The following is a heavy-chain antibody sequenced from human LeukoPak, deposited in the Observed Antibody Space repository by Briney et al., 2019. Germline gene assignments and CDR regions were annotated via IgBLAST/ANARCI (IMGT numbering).Heavy chain of an antibody. CDR3: ATGDYDFWSGPYDY. CDR1: GGSFSGYY. CDR2: INHSGST. J-gene: IGHJ4*02. V-gene: IGHV4-34*01. Sequence: PAETLSLTCAVYGGSFSGYYWSWIRQPPGKGLEWIGEINHSGSTNYNPSLKSRVTISVDTSKNQFSLKLSSVTAADTAVYYCATGDYDFWSGPYDYWGQGTLVTVSS. D-gene: IGHD3-3*01.